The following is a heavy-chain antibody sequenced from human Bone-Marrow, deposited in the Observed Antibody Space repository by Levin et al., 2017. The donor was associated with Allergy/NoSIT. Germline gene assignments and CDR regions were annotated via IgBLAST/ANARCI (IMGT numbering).Heavy chain of an antibody. CDR2: ISYDGSNK. CDR3: AKDGASPIAVAGTPDY. V-gene: IGHV3-30*18. J-gene: IGHJ4*02. CDR1: GFTFSSYG. D-gene: IGHD6-19*01. Sequence: GESLKISCAASGFTFSSYGMHWVRQAPGKGLEWVAVISYDGSNKYYADSVKGRFTISRDNSKNTLYLQMNSLRAEDTAVYYCAKDGASPIAVAGTPDYWGQGTLVTVSS.